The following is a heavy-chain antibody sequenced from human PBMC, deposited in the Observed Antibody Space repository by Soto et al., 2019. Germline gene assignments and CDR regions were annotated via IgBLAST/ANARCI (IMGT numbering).Heavy chain of an antibody. CDR3: ARDLRRYGMGYYYYGMDV. Sequence: GGSLRLSCAASGFTFSSYWMSWVRQAPGKGLEWVANIKQDGSEKYYVDSVKGRFTISRDNAKNSLYLQMNSLRAEDTAVHYCARDLRRYGMGYYYYGMDVWGQGTTVTVSS. CDR2: IKQDGSEK. D-gene: IGHD3-9*01. CDR1: GFTFSSYW. V-gene: IGHV3-7*05. J-gene: IGHJ6*02.